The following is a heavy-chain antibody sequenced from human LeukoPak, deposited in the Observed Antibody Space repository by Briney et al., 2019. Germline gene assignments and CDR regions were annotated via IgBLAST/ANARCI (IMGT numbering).Heavy chain of an antibody. CDR2: ISGSGGST. D-gene: IGHD3-9*01. CDR3: TKDPGYHNIFYVDY. J-gene: IGHJ4*02. V-gene: IGHV3-23*01. Sequence: PGGSLRLSCAASGFTFSSYGMSWVRQAPGKGLEWVSAISGSGGSTYYADSVKGRFTISRDNSKNTLYLQMNSLRAEDTAVYYCTKDPGYHNIFYVDYWGQGTLVTVSS. CDR1: GFTFSSYG.